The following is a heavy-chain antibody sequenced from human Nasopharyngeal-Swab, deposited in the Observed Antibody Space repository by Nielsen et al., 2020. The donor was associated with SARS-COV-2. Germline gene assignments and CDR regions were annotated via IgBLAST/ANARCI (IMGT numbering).Heavy chain of an antibody. Sequence: GGSLRLSCAASGFTFSSYGMHWVRQAPGKGLEWVAVISYDGSNKYYADSVKGRFTISRDNSKNTLYLQMNSLRAEDTAVYYCAKAPNSEAPFDYWGQGTLVTVSS. V-gene: IGHV3-30*18. CDR1: GFTFSSYG. J-gene: IGHJ4*02. CDR3: AKAPNSEAPFDY. CDR2: ISYDGSNK. D-gene: IGHD1-26*01.